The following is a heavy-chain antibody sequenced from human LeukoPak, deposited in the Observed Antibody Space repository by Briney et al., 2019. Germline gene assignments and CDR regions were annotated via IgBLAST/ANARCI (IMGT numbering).Heavy chain of an antibody. Sequence: GGSLRLSCAASGFPFTSYAMSWVRQAPGKGLEWVSAISGSGGTTYYADSVKGRFTISRDNSKNTLYLQMNSLRAEDTAVYYCAKPLSGSYIYYFDYWGQGTLVTVSS. V-gene: IGHV3-23*01. CDR3: AKPLSGSYIYYFDY. CDR1: GFPFTSYA. CDR2: ISGSGGTT. J-gene: IGHJ4*02. D-gene: IGHD1-26*01.